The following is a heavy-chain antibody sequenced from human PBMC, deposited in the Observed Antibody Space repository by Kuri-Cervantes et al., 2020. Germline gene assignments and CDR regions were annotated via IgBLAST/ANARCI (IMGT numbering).Heavy chain of an antibody. CDR1: GYTFTGYY. Sequence: ASVKVSCKASGYTFTGYYMHWVRQAPGQGLEWMGWINPNSGGTNYAQKFQGRVTMTGDTSISTAYMELSRLRSDDTAVYYCASSLRYFDWLPTTYGMDVWGQGTTVTVSS. D-gene: IGHD3-9*01. V-gene: IGHV1-2*02. J-gene: IGHJ6*02. CDR2: INPNSGGT. CDR3: ASSLRYFDWLPTTYGMDV.